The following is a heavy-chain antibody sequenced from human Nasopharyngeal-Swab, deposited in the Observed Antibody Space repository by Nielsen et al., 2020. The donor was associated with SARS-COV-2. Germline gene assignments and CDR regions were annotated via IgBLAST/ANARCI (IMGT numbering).Heavy chain of an antibody. CDR3: ARGRVGCSGGSCSIPLDY. J-gene: IGHJ4*02. V-gene: IGHV4-39*01. CDR2: IYYSGST. D-gene: IGHD2-15*01. Sequence: RQAPGKGLEWIGSIYYSGSTYYNPSLKSRVTISVDTSKNQFSLKLSSVTAADTAVYYCARGRVGCSGGSCSIPLDYWGQGTLVTVSS.